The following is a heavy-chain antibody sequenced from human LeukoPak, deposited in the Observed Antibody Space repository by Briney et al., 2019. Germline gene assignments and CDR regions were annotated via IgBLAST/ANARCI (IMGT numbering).Heavy chain of an antibody. CDR3: AKPYLHSMVRGYYYYGMDV. J-gene: IGHJ6*04. D-gene: IGHD3-10*01. CDR1: GFTFSSYG. V-gene: IGHV3-30*18. CDR2: ISYDGSNK. Sequence: GRSLRLSWAASGFTFSSYGMHWVRQAPGKGLEWVAVISYDGSNKYCADSVKGRFTISRDNSKNTLYLQMNSLRAEDTAVYYCAKPYLHSMVRGYYYYGMDVWGKGTTVTVSS.